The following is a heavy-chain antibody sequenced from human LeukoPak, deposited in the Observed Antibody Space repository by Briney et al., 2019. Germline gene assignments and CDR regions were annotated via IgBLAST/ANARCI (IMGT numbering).Heavy chain of an antibody. CDR1: GVSISTHY. Sequence: SETLSLTCNVSGVSISTHYWSWIRQSPGKGLEWIGFIYHSGTTNYNPSLKSRVTISIDTSKNEFSLKLTSVTAADTAVYYCARGHNMDVWGKGTTVTISS. CDR3: ARGHNMDV. V-gene: IGHV4-59*11. J-gene: IGHJ6*03. CDR2: IYHSGTT.